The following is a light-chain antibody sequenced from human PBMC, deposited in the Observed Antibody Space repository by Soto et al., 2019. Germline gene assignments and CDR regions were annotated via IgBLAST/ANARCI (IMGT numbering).Light chain of an antibody. CDR3: QQYHTTPLT. J-gene: IGKJ4*01. CDR1: QTVLYSSNNKNY. Sequence: DIVMTQSPDSLAVSLGERATIICKSSQTVLYSSNNKNYLAWYQQKPGQPPKLLIYWASTRESGVPARFSGSGSGTDFTLTISSLQAEDVAVYYCQQYHTTPLTFGGGTKVEI. CDR2: WAS. V-gene: IGKV4-1*01.